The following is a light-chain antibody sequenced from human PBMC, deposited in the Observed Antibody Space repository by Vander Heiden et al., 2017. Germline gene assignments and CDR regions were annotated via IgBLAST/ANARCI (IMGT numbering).Light chain of an antibody. V-gene: IGLV1-44*01. J-gene: IGLJ3*02. CDR1: SSNIGSNT. CDR2: NNN. Sequence: QSVLTQPPSTSGTPGQRVTISCSGSSSNIGSNTVNWYQQFPGTAPKLLIYNNNQRPSGVPDRFFGSKSGTSASLAIRGLQSEDEADYYCATWDDSLSGWVFGGGTKLAVL. CDR3: ATWDDSLSGWV.